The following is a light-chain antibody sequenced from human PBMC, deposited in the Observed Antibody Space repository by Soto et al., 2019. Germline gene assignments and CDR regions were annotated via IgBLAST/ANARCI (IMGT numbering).Light chain of an antibody. J-gene: IGKJ5*01. V-gene: IGKV1-9*01. CDR3: QHLNSYPRT. CDR1: QGISSY. CDR2: AAS. Sequence: DIQLTQSPSFLSASVGDRVTITCRASQGISSYLAWYQQKPGKAPDLLIYAASTLQSGVPSRFSGSGSGTEFTLTISSLQPEDFATYYCQHLNSYPRTFGQGTRLEMK.